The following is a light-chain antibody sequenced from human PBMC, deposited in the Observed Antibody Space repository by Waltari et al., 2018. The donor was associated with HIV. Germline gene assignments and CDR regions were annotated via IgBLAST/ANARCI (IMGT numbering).Light chain of an antibody. V-gene: IGKV2-30*01. CDR3: MQATHWPRYT. CDR1: QSLVYSDGNTY. J-gene: IGKJ2*01. Sequence: DVVMTQSPLSLPVTLGQPASISCRSSQSLVYSDGNTYLSWFHQRPGQSPRRLIYKVSNRDSGVPDRFSGSGSGTDFTLKISRVEAEDLGIYDCMQATHWPRYTFGQGTKLEIK. CDR2: KVS.